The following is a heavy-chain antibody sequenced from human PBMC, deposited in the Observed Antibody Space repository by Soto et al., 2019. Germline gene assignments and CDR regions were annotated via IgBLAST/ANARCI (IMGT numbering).Heavy chain of an antibody. CDR2: IYHSGST. D-gene: IGHD2-15*01. CDR3: ARDHQSGYCSGGSCYYYYYGMDV. Sequence: SETLSLTCAVSGGSISSGGYSWSWIRQPPGKGLEWIGYIYHSGSTYYNPSLKSRVTISVDRSKNQFSLKLSSVTAADTAVYYCARDHQSGYCSGGSCYYYYYGMDVWGQGTTVTVSS. CDR1: GGSISSGGYS. J-gene: IGHJ6*02. V-gene: IGHV4-30-2*01.